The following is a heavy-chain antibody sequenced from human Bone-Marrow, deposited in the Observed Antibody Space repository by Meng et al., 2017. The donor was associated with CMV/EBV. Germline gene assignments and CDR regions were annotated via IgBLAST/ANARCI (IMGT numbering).Heavy chain of an antibody. D-gene: IGHD2-21*02. V-gene: IGHV1-2*02. CDR2: LNPYSGDT. CDR1: GYTVSTYF. CDR3: TRVGDSGFGLDY. Sequence: QVQLVQSGAEVNKPGASVKVSCKASGYTVSTYFIHWFRQAPGQGLQWMGWLNPYSGDTHFAQKFQGRVTMTSDTSTNAVYMDLSSLSYDDTAIYFCTRVGDSGFGLDYWGQGTLVTVSS. J-gene: IGHJ4*02.